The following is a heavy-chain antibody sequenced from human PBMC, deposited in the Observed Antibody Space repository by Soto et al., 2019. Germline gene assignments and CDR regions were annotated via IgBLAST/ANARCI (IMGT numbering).Heavy chain of an antibody. CDR1: GGSISSGGYY. CDR3: ARSYSNYVDY. CDR2: IYYSGST. J-gene: IGHJ4*02. D-gene: IGHD4-4*01. Sequence: KTSETLSLTCTVSGGSISSGGYYWSWIRQHPGKGLEWIGYIYYSGSTYYNPSLKSRVTISVDTSKNQFSLKLSSVTAADTAVYYCARSYSNYVDYWGQGTLVTVSS. V-gene: IGHV4-31*03.